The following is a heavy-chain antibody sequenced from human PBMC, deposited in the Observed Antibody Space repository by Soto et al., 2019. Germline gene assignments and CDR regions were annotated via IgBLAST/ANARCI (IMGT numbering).Heavy chain of an antibody. CDR1: GGTFSSYA. CDR2: IIPIFGTA. Sequence: ASVKVSCKASGGTFSSYAISWVRQAPGQGLEWMGGIIPIFGTANYAQKFQGRVTITADESTSTAYMELSSLRSEDTAVYYCARSRLGNFWRGYISPYYYYGMDVWGQGTTVTVAS. CDR3: ARSRLGNFWRGYISPYYYYGMDV. D-gene: IGHD3-3*01. J-gene: IGHJ6*02. V-gene: IGHV1-69*13.